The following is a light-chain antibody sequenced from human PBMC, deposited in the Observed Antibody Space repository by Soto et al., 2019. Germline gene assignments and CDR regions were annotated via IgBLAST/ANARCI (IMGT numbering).Light chain of an antibody. CDR3: QQYIDWPPYT. J-gene: IGKJ2*01. CDR1: QSLLHSNGYNY. CDR2: GAS. V-gene: IGKV2-28*01. Sequence: DIVMTQSPLSLPVTPGEPASISCRSSQSLLHSNGYNYLDWYLQKPGQSPQLLIYGASTRATGIPGRFSGSGSGTDFTLTISSLQSEDFAVYYCQQYIDWPPYTFGQGTKVDIK.